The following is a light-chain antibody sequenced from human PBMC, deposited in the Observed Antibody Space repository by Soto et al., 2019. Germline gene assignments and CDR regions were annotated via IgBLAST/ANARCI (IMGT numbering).Light chain of an antibody. CDR2: GAS. CDR1: QSVSSSY. V-gene: IGKV3-20*01. J-gene: IGKJ1*01. Sequence: EIVVTQSPATLSVSPGERATLSCRAGQSVSSSYLAWYQQKPGQAPRLLIYGASSRATGIPDRFSGSGSGTDFTLTISRLEPEDFAVYYCQQYGSSRTFGQGTKVDIK. CDR3: QQYGSSRT.